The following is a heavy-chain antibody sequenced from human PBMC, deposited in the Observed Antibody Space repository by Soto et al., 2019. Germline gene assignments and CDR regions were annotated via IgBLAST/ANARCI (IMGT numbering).Heavy chain of an antibody. CDR3: AGSGYYHTTGMDV. Sequence: SETLSLTCAVSGDSISRSYWWSWVRQSPGKGLEWIGEIYHSGSTNYNPSLQSRATISVDRSKNQFSLKLSSVTAADTAVYYCAGSGYYHTTGMDVWGQGTTVTVSS. D-gene: IGHD3-22*01. J-gene: IGHJ6*02. CDR2: IYHSGST. CDR1: GDSISRSYW. V-gene: IGHV4-4*02.